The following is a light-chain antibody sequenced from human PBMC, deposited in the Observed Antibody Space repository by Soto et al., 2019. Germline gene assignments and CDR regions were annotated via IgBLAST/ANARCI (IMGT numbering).Light chain of an antibody. V-gene: IGLV2-11*01. J-gene: IGLJ3*02. CDR1: NSDVGGYNQ. Sequence: QSALTQPRSVSGSPGQSVTVSCTGTNSDVGGYNQVSWYQQHPGKAPKLIICDVSKRPSGVPDRFSGSKSGNTASLTISGLQADDEADYYCCSYAGTYTWVFGGGTKVTVL. CDR3: CSYAGTYTWV. CDR2: DVS.